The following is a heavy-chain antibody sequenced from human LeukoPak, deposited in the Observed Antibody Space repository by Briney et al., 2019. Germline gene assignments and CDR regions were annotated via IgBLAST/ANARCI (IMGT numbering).Heavy chain of an antibody. V-gene: IGHV3-48*01. CDR1: GFTFSSYS. CDR2: ISSSSSNI. Sequence: GGSLRLSCAASGFTFSSYSMNWVRQAPGKGLEWVSYISSSSSNIYYADSVKGRFTISRDNAKNSLYLQMNSLRAEDTAVYYCARGGPGSYYYDSSGSDAFDIWGQGTMVTVSS. J-gene: IGHJ3*02. D-gene: IGHD3-22*01. CDR3: ARGGPGSYYYDSSGSDAFDI.